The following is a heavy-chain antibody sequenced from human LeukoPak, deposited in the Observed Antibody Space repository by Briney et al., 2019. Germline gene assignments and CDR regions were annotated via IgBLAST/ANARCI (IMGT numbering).Heavy chain of an antibody. CDR3: ARDFEWLRSGYFDY. J-gene: IGHJ4*02. CDR2: ISYDGSNK. Sequence: PGRSLRLSCAASGXTFSSYAMHWVRQAPGKGLEWVAVISYDGSNKYYADSVKGRFTISRDNSKNTLYLQMNSLRAEDTAVYYCARDFEWLRSGYFDYWGQGTLVTVSS. D-gene: IGHD5-12*01. CDR1: GXTFSSYA. V-gene: IGHV3-30-3*01.